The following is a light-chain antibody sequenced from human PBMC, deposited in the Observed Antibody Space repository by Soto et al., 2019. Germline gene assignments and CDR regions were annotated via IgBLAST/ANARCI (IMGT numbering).Light chain of an antibody. Sequence: GDRVTVTCRASEDITNYLAWYQQKVGKAPKLLIYDASTLHSGVPSRFSGSGSGTEFTLTISSLQPEDVATYYCQKYNSAPRTFGQGTKVDIK. CDR2: DAS. CDR3: QKYNSAPRT. J-gene: IGKJ1*01. V-gene: IGKV1-9*01. CDR1: EDITNY.